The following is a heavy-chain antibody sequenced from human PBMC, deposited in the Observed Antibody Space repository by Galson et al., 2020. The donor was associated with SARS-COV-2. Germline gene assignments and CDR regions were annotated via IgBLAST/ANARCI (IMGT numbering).Heavy chain of an antibody. CDR3: ARGLFWSDYDAGGASGPHFDP. CDR2: MSSSGSTT. D-gene: IGHD3-3*01. V-gene: IGHV3-48*03. Sequence: GESLKISCAASGFTFSSYEMNWVRQAPGKGLEWVSYMSSSGSTTYYADSVKGRLTMSRDSAKNSVYLQMNSLGDEDTAVYYCARGLFWSDYDAGGASGPHFDPWGQGSLVAVSS. CDR1: GFTFSSYE. J-gene: IGHJ5*02.